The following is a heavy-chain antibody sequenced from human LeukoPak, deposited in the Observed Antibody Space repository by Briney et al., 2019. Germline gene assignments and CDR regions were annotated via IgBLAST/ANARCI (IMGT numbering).Heavy chain of an antibody. CDR1: GGSISSTSYY. Sequence: SETLSLTCTVSGGSISSTSYYWGWIRQPPGKGLEWIGNIYYSESTYYNASLKSRLTISVDTSKNQFSLKVRSVTAADTAVYYCARHRYTLGVAGFFDYWGQGTLVTVPS. V-gene: IGHV4-39*01. CDR3: ARHRYTLGVAGFFDY. CDR2: IYYSEST. J-gene: IGHJ4*02. D-gene: IGHD6-19*01.